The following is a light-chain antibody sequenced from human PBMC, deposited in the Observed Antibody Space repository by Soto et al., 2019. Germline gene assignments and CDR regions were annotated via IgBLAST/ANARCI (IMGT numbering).Light chain of an antibody. V-gene: IGKV1-5*03. CDR2: KAS. Sequence: DIQLTQSPSTLSASLGYRVTITCRASQSISSLLAWYQQKPGKAPNLMIYKASSLQSGVPSRFSGSGAGTEFTLTITSLQPDDFATYYCQQYKSYSLTFGGGTKVDIK. CDR3: QQYKSYSLT. CDR1: QSISSL. J-gene: IGKJ4*01.